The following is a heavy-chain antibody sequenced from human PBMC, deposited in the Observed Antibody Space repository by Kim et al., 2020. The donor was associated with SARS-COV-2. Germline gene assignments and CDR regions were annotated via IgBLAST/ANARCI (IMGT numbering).Heavy chain of an antibody. CDR3: ASCHAAPDAFDI. V-gene: IGHV3-33*01. D-gene: IGHD2-15*01. J-gene: IGHJ3*02. Sequence: YYADSVKGRFTISRDNSKNTLYLQMNSLRAEDTAVYYCASCHAAPDAFDIWGQGTMVTVSS.